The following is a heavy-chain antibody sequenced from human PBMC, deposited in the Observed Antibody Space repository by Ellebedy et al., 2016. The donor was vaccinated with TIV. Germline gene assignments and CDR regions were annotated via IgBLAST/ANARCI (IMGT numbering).Heavy chain of an antibody. CDR1: GFTFSSYA. CDR2: ISYDGSIK. J-gene: IGHJ4*02. Sequence: GESLKISCAASGFTFSSYAMHWVRQAPGKGLEWVAVISYDGSIKYYADSVKGRFTISRDNSKNTLYLQMNSLRAEDTAVYYCARGYYDSSGYISGWGQGTLVTVSS. V-gene: IGHV3-30-3*01. CDR3: ARGYYDSSGYISG. D-gene: IGHD3-22*01.